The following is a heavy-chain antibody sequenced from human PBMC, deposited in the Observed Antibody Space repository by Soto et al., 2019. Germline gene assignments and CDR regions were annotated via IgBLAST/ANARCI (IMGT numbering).Heavy chain of an antibody. CDR3: VRRGGSSWHGEDWSER. Sequence: VESLKISCKASGYIFTSYWIGWVRQIPGKGLEWMGIIYPCDSYTRYSPSFQGQVTISADKSMTTAYLQWRSLKASDTAMYYCVRRGGSSWHGEDWSERWGNGNIVNVSS. V-gene: IGHV5-51*01. CDR1: GYIFTSYW. D-gene: IGHD6-13*01. CDR2: IYPCDSYT. J-gene: IGHJ5*02.